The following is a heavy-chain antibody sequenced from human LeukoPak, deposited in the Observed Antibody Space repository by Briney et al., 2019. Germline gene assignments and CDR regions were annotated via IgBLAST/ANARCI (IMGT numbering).Heavy chain of an antibody. CDR1: GYSIDHYA. J-gene: IGHJ2*01. CDR3: ARTPAVGDGYIGTTLYFDL. Sequence: ASVKVSCKASGYSIDHYAISWVRQAPGQGLEWMGIINPSGGSTSYAQKFQGRVTMTRDTSTSTVYMELSSLRSEDTAVCYCARTPAVGDGYIGTTLYFDLWGRGTLVTVSS. D-gene: IGHD5-24*01. V-gene: IGHV1-46*02. CDR2: INPSGGST.